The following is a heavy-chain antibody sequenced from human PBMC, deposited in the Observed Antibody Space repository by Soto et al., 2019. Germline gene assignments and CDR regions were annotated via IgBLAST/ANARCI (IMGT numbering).Heavy chain of an antibody. CDR2: ISDSGGST. CDR1: GFTFSSFA. Sequence: EVQLLESGGGLVQPGGSLRLSCAASGFTFSSFAMTWVRQAPGRGLEWVSGISDSGGSTYYADSVKGRFTISRDNSKNTLYLQMKSLRAEDTAIYYCAKARFWSGYDPGGGGMDVWGQGTTVTVSS. V-gene: IGHV3-23*01. CDR3: AKARFWSGYDPGGGGMDV. J-gene: IGHJ6*02. D-gene: IGHD3-3*01.